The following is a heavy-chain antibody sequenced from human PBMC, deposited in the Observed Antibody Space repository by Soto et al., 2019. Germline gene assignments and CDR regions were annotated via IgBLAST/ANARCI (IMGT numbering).Heavy chain of an antibody. CDR3: ARDTDRQQLGGNYYYIMDV. CDR2: IMPVFPTP. Sequence: QVQLVQSGAEVKKPGSSVKVSCKTSGGTFRTSAISWVRQAPGQGLEWMGGIMPVFPTPDYAQKFQGRVTXTXDXXTGTAYMELSSLRSEDTAVYYCARDTDRQQLGGNYYYIMDVWGQGTTVTVSS. CDR1: GGTFRTSA. D-gene: IGHD3-3*02. V-gene: IGHV1-69*05. J-gene: IGHJ6*01.